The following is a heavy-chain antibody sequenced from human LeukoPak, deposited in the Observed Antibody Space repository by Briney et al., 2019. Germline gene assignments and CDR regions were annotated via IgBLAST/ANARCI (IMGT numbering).Heavy chain of an antibody. CDR1: GFTFDEHG. CDR3: AGGDRNGWYFDL. Sequence: GGSLRLSCAGSGFTFDEHGMSWVRQAPGKGLEWVSGINWNGGSTGYVDSVKGRFTISRDNAKKSLFLQMNSLRAEDTALYYCAGGDRNGWYFDLWGRGTLVTVSS. CDR2: INWNGGST. V-gene: IGHV3-20*04. J-gene: IGHJ2*01. D-gene: IGHD2-15*01.